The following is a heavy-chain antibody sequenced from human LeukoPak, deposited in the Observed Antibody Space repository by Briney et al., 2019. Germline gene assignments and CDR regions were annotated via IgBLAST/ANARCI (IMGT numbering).Heavy chain of an antibody. D-gene: IGHD2-15*01. CDR2: INHSGST. Sequence: PSETLSLTCAVYGGSFSGYYWSWIRQPPGKGLEWSGEINHSGSTNYNPSLKSRVTISVDTSKNQFSLKLSSVTAADTAVYYCARGGDIVVVVAATPSHWFDPWGQGTLVTVSS. CDR3: ARGGDIVVVVAATPSHWFDP. V-gene: IGHV4-34*01. J-gene: IGHJ5*02. CDR1: GGSFSGYY.